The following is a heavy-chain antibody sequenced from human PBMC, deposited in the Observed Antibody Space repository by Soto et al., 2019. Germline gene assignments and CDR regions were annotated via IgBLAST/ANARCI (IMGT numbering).Heavy chain of an antibody. CDR1: GFTFTRYS. V-gene: IGHV3-21*06. J-gene: IGHJ4*02. CDR2: ISSTTNYI. CDR3: ARESEDLTSNFDY. Sequence: PRGSLRLSCASSGFTFTRYSMNWVRQAPGKGLDLVSSISSTTNYIYYGDSMKGRFTISRDNAKNSLYLEMNSLRAEDTAVYYCARESEDLTSNFDYWGQGTLVTVSS.